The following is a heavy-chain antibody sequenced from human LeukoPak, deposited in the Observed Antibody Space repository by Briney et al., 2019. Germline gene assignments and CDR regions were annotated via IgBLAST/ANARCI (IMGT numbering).Heavy chain of an antibody. CDR2: ISRTGSDI. D-gene: IGHD1-20*01. V-gene: IGHV3-21*04. CDR3: ARLRKITFNYYYGMDV. CDR1: GFTFSSNT. Sequence: PGGSLRLSCAASGFTFSSNTMNWVRQAPGKGLEWVSSISRTGSDISYADSLQGRVTISRENAKHPLYLQMNSLRTHDTPEYLRARLRKITFNYYYGMDVWGQGTTVTVSS. J-gene: IGHJ6*01.